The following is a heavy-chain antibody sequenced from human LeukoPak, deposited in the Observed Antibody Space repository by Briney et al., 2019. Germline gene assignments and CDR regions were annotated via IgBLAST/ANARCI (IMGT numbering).Heavy chain of an antibody. CDR2: ISNSGGST. CDR3: AELGITMIGGV. CDR1: GFTFRSYG. D-gene: IGHD3-10*02. V-gene: IGHV3-23*01. Sequence: PGGSLRLSCAASGFTFRSYGMSWVRQAPGKGLEWVSAISNSGGSTYYADSVKGRFTISRDNAKNSLYLQMNSLRAEDTAVYYCAELGITMIGGVWGKGTTVTISS. J-gene: IGHJ6*04.